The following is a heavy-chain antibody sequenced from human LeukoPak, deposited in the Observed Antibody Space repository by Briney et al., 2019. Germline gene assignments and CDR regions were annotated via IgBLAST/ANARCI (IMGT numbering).Heavy chain of an antibody. J-gene: IGHJ4*02. CDR2: INHSGST. D-gene: IGHD2-2*01. Sequence: SETLSLTCAVYGGSFSGYYWSWIRQPPGKGLEWIGEINHSGSTNYNPSLKTRVTISLDTSRNQFSLKLSSVTAADTAVYYCVRDVGQLRSDYWGQGTLVTVSS. CDR1: GGSFSGYY. CDR3: VRDVGQLRSDY. V-gene: IGHV4-34*01.